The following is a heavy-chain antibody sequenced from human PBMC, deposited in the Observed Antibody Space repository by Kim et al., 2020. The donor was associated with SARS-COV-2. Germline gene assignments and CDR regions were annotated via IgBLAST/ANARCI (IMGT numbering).Heavy chain of an antibody. CDR3: ATGKYGSYSYFDY. D-gene: IGHD1-26*01. Sequence: ASVKVSCKVSGYTLTELSMHWVRQAPGKGLEWMGGFDPEDGETIYAQKFQGRVTMTEDTSTDTVYMELSSLRSEDTAVYYCATGKYGSYSYFDYWGQGTLVTVSS. J-gene: IGHJ4*02. CDR2: FDPEDGET. V-gene: IGHV1-24*01. CDR1: GYTLTELS.